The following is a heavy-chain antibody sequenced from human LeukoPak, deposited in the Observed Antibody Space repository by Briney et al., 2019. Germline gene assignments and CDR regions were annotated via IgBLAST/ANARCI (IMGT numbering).Heavy chain of an antibody. D-gene: IGHD3-10*01. J-gene: IGHJ4*02. CDR3: ARETYGSGSYSDY. V-gene: IGHV1-58*01. Sequence: SVKVSCKASGFTFSGSAVQWVRQARGQRLEWLGWVIFESGKTHSLQKLQERVSITRDMSTNTAYLELSSLRSDDTAVYYCARETYGSGSYSDYWGQGTLVTVSS. CDR1: GFTFSGSA. CDR2: VIFESGKT.